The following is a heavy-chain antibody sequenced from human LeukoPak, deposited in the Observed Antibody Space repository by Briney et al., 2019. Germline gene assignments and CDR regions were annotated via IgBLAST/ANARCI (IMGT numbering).Heavy chain of an antibody. V-gene: IGHV4-34*01. D-gene: IGHD3-10*01. Sequence: PSETLSLTCAVSGGSFSGYYWTWIRQPPGKGLEWIGEINHSGSANYNPSLKSRVTISLDTSKNQFSLKLSSVTAADTAVYYCASYPYYYGSGSYYNGETWGQGTLVTVSS. CDR2: INHSGSA. CDR3: ASYPYYYGSGSYYNGET. CDR1: GGSFSGYY. J-gene: IGHJ4*02.